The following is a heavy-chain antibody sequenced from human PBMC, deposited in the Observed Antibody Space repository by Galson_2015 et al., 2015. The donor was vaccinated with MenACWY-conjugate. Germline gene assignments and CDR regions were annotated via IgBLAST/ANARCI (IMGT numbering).Heavy chain of an antibody. D-gene: IGHD3-3*02. CDR2: IYYSGST. V-gene: IGHV4-59*01. CDR3: ARIHFWNGLYPGWFDP. CDR1: GDSISNYY. Sequence: SETLSLTCTVSGDSISNYYWSWIRQPPGKGLDWVGFIYYSGSTNYNPSLKSRVSISVDRSKNQLSLKMTSLTAADTAIYYCARIHFWNGLYPGWFDPWGLGTLVTVSS. J-gene: IGHJ5*02.